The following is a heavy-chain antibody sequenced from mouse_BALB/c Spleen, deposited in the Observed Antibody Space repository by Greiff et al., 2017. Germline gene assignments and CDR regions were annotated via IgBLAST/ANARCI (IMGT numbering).Heavy chain of an antibody. Sequence: VQLKESGPELVKPGASMKISCKASGYSFTGYTMNWVKQSHGKNLEWIGLINPYNGGTSYNQKFKGKATLTVDKSSSTAYMELLSLTSEDSAVYYCARWDMDDGYSLFAYWGQGTLVTVSA. CDR3: ARWDMDDGYSLFAY. V-gene: IGHV1-18*01. D-gene: IGHD2-3*01. J-gene: IGHJ3*01. CDR2: INPYNGGT. CDR1: GYSFTGYT.